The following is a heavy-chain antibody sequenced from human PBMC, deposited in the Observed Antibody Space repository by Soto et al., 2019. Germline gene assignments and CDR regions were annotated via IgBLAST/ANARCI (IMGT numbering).Heavy chain of an antibody. J-gene: IGHJ6*03. Sequence: GGSLRLSCAASGFTFSSYAMSWVRQAPGKGLEWVSAISGSGGSTYYADSVKGRFTISRDNSKNTLYLQMNSLRAEDTAVYYCAKDPYWDIVLMGYALDYYYMDVWGKGTTVTVSS. D-gene: IGHD2-8*01. V-gene: IGHV3-23*01. CDR2: ISGSGGST. CDR1: GFTFSSYA. CDR3: AKDPYWDIVLMGYALDYYYMDV.